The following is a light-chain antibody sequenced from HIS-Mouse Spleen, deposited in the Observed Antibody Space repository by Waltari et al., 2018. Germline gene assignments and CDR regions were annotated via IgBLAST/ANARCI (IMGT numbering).Light chain of an antibody. CDR3: QQYYSTPLT. J-gene: IGKJ4*01. V-gene: IGKV4-1*01. CDR2: WAS. CDR1: QSVLYSSNNKNY. Sequence: DIVMTQSPESLAVSLGERATINCKSSQSVLYSSNNKNYLAWYQQKPGQPPKLLIYWASTRESGVPDRFSGSGSGTDFPLTISSLQAEDVAVYYCQQYYSTPLTFGGGTKVEIK.